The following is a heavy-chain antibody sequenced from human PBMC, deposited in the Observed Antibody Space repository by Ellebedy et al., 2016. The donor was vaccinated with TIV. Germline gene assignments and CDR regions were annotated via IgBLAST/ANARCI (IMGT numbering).Heavy chain of an antibody. Sequence: GESLKISCAASGFTFSPYSMNWVRQAPGKGLEWVSYISGSSLTKFYADSVKGRFTISRDNAESSLYLHMNSLTVEDTAVYYCARDMAWGNERMNDAFDIWGQGTMVTVSS. V-gene: IGHV3-48*04. CDR3: ARDMAWGNERMNDAFDI. CDR2: ISGSSLTK. CDR1: GFTFSPYS. J-gene: IGHJ3*02. D-gene: IGHD7-27*01.